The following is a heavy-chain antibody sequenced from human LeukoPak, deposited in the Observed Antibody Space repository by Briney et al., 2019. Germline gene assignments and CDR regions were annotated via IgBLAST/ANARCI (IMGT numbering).Heavy chain of an antibody. V-gene: IGHV4-34*01. CDR1: GGSFSGYY. D-gene: IGHD6-19*01. Sequence: PSETLSLTCAVYGGSFSGYYWSWIRQPPGKGLEWTGEINHSGSTNYNPSLKSRVTISVDTSKNQFSLKLSSVTAADTAVYYCARGRNLIQWLVPYYFDYWGQGTLVTVSS. CDR2: INHSGST. CDR3: ARGRNLIQWLVPYYFDY. J-gene: IGHJ4*02.